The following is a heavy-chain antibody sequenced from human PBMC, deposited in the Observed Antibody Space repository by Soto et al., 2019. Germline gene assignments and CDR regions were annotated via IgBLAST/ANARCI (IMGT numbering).Heavy chain of an antibody. J-gene: IGHJ6*03. CDR1: GGSFSGYY. V-gene: IGHV4-34*01. CDR2: INHSGST. D-gene: IGHD2-21*01. Sequence: SETLSLTCAVYGGSFSGYYWSWIRQPPGKGLEWIGEINHSGSTNYNPSLKSRVTISVDTSKNQFSLKLSSVTAADTAVYYCARLGIGFAYYYMDVWGKGTTVTVSS. CDR3: ARLGIGFAYYYMDV.